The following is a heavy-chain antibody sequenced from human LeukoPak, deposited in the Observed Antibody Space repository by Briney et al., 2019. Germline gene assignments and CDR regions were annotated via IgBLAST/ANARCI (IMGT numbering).Heavy chain of an antibody. CDR3: ARQHYDDSGGFSTYFDY. J-gene: IGHJ4*02. V-gene: IGHV4-4*07. Sequence: SETLSLTCTVSAGSVSSHFWSWIRQPAGKGLEWIGRIYTSGSTNYNPSLKSRVTMSVDTSKNQFSLNLSSVTAADTAVYYCARQHYDDSGGFSTYFDYWGQGTLVTVSS. CDR2: IYTSGST. D-gene: IGHD3-22*01. CDR1: AGSVSSHF.